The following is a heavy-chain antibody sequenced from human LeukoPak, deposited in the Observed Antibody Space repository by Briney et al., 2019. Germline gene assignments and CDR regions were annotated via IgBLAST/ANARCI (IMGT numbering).Heavy chain of an antibody. CDR2: ISSNGGST. D-gene: IGHD6-13*01. CDR3: ARRFSSSWYGVDY. J-gene: IGHJ4*02. V-gene: IGHV3-64*01. Sequence: GGSLRLSCAASGFTFSSYAMHWVRQAPGKGLEYVSAISSNGGSTYYANSVKGRFTISRDNSKNTLYLQMGSLRAEDMAVYYCARRFSSSWYGVDYWGQGTLVTVSS. CDR1: GFTFSSYA.